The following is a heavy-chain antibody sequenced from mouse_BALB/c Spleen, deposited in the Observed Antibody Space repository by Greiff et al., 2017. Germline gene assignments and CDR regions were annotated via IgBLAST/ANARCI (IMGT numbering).Heavy chain of an antibody. D-gene: IGHD2-3*01. J-gene: IGHJ3*01. CDR3: ARFDGYYGD. Sequence: QVQLQQPGAELVMPGASVKMSCKASGYTFTDYWMHWVKQRPGQGLEWIGAIDTSDSYTSYNQKFKGKATLTVDESSSTAYMQLSSLTSEDSAVYYCARFDGYYGDWGQGTLVTVSA. V-gene: IGHV1-69*01. CDR2: IDTSDSYT. CDR1: GYTFTDYW.